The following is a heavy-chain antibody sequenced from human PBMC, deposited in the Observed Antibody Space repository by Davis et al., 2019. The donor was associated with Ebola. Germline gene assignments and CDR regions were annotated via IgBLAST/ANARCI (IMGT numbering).Heavy chain of an antibody. CDR2: IIPILGIA. CDR1: GGTFSSYA. Sequence: SVKVSCKASGGTFSSYAISWVRQAPGQGLEWMGRIIPILGIANYAQKFQGRVTITADKSTRTAYMELSSLRSEDTAVYYCARDSSSSSEDYWGQGTLVTVSS. J-gene: IGHJ4*02. CDR3: ARDSSSSSEDY. V-gene: IGHV1-69*04. D-gene: IGHD6-6*01.